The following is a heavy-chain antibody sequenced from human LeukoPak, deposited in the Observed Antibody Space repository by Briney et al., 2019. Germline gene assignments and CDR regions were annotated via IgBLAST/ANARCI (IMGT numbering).Heavy chain of an antibody. CDR2: IFHSGST. J-gene: IGHJ4*02. Sequence: SETLSLTCTVSGSSIRSAYFWGWIRQFPGKGLEWIGSIFHSGSTYYSSSLKSRVTISVDTSKNQFSLKLRSVTAADTAVYYCARVESGPTHWGQGTLVTVSS. CDR3: ARVESGPTH. CDR1: GSSIRSAYF. V-gene: IGHV4-38-2*02. D-gene: IGHD3-10*01.